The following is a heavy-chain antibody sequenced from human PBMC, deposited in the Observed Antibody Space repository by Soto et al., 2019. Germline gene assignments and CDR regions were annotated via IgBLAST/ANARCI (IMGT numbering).Heavy chain of an antibody. CDR3: ARGVTALTGYYNQWFDP. D-gene: IGHD3-9*01. CDR1: GYTFTSYD. Sequence: ASVKVSCKASGYTFTSYDINWVRQATGQGLEWMGWMNPNSGNTGYAQKFQGRVTMTRNTSISTAYMELSSLRSEDTAVYYCARGVTALTGYYNQWFDPWGQGTLVTVSS. J-gene: IGHJ5*02. V-gene: IGHV1-8*01. CDR2: MNPNSGNT.